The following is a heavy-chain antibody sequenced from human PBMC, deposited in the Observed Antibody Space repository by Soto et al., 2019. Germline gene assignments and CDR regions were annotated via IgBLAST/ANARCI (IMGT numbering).Heavy chain of an antibody. CDR1: GGSISSGGYY. CDR3: ARERGGTAMDAFDI. D-gene: IGHD5-18*01. J-gene: IGHJ3*02. Sequence: QVQLQESGPELVKPSQTLSLTCTFSGGSISSGGYYWSWIRQHPGKGLEWIGYIYYSGSTYYNPSLKSRVTISVDTSKNQFSLKLSSVTAADTAVYYCARERGGTAMDAFDIWGQGTMVTVSS. V-gene: IGHV4-31*03. CDR2: IYYSGST.